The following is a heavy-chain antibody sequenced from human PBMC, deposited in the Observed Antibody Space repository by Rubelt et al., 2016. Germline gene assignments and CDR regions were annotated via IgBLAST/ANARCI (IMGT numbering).Heavy chain of an antibody. CDR2: ISYDGGDK. V-gene: IGHV3-30*03. J-gene: IGHJ4*02. CDR3: ATGLSGTYYGAFEN. D-gene: IGHD1-26*01. CDR1: RSYG. Sequence: RSYGMHWVRQAPGKGLEWVAIISYDGGDKYYADSVKGRFTISRDNSKDTLNLQMNSLRAEDTAVYYCATGLSGTYYGAFENWGQGTLVTVSS.